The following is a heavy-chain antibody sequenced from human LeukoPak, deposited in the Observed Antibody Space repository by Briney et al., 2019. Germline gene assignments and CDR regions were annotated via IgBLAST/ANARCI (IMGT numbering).Heavy chain of an antibody. Sequence: SETLSLTCTVSGYSISSGYYWGWIQQPPGKGLEWIGSIYHSGSTYYNPSLKSRVTISVDTSKNQFSLKLSSVTAADTAVYYCAREGILPIAAAGTSPVFDYWGQGTLVTVSS. J-gene: IGHJ4*02. D-gene: IGHD6-13*01. CDR3: AREGILPIAAAGTSPVFDY. CDR2: IYHSGST. V-gene: IGHV4-38-2*02. CDR1: GYSISSGYY.